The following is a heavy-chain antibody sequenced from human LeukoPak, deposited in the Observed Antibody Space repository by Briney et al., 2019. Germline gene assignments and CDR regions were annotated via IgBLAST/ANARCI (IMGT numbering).Heavy chain of an antibody. CDR3: AREPAAIGTRWFDP. CDR2: IYYSGST. D-gene: IGHD2-2*01. J-gene: IGHJ5*02. CDR1: GGSIGSGGYY. V-gene: IGHV4-61*08. Sequence: PSQTLSLTCTVSGGSIGSGGYYWSWIRQPPGKGLEWIGYIYYSGSTNYNPSLKSRVTISVDTSKNQFSLKLSSVTAADTAVYYCAREPAAIGTRWFDPWGQGTLVTVSS.